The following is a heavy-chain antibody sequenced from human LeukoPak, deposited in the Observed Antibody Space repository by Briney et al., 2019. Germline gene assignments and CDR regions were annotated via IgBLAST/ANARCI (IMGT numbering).Heavy chain of an antibody. V-gene: IGHV4-38-2*01. Sequence: PSETLSLTCAVPGYSISSGYYWGRIRQPPGKGLEWIGSIFHSGSTYYNPSLKSRVTISVDTSKNQFSLKLRSVTAADTAVYYCARRATTDYYFDNWGQGTQVTVSS. CDR1: GYSISSGYY. J-gene: IGHJ4*02. CDR3: ARRATTDYYFDN. D-gene: IGHD5-12*01. CDR2: IFHSGST.